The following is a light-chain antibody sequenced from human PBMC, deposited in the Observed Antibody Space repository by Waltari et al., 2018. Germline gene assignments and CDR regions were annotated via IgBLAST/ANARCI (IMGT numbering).Light chain of an antibody. CDR1: QGISSY. V-gene: IGKV1-9*01. CDR3: QQLNSYLALT. CDR2: AAS. J-gene: IGKJ4*01. Sequence: DIQLTQSPSSRSASVGDRVTTTCRASQGISSYLAWYQQKPGKAPKLLIYAASTLQSGVPSRFSGSGSGTEFTLTISSLQPEDFATYYCQQLNSYLALTFGGGTKVEIK.